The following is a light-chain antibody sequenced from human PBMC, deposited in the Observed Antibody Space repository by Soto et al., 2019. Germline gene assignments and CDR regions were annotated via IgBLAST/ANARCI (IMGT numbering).Light chain of an antibody. CDR2: GSF. CDR1: PRVYSN. J-gene: IGKJ4*01. Sequence: EIVMTQSTATLSVSPGERVTLSCRASPRVYSNLACYQQKPGQAPTLLIHGSFTRSTGIPSWFSGSGSGTEFTLTISSLQSEDLAVSYCQQFNQSPLTSGGGTQVAIK. V-gene: IGKV3-15*01. CDR3: QQFNQSPLT.